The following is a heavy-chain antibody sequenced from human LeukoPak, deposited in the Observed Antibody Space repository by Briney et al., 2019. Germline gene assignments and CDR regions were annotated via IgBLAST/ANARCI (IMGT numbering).Heavy chain of an antibody. V-gene: IGHV1-24*01. D-gene: IGHD2-2*01. CDR1: GYTFTGYY. J-gene: IGHJ4*02. CDR3: ATDRVVPV. CDR2: FDPEDGET. Sequence: GASVKVSCKASGYTFTGYYIHWVRQAPGKGPEWMGGFDPEDGETIYAQKFQGRVTMTEDTSTDTAYMELSSLRSEDTAVYYCATDRVVPVWGQGTLVTVSS.